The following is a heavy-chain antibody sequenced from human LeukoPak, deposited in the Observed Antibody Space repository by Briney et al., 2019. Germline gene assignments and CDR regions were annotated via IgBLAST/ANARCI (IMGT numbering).Heavy chain of an antibody. CDR1: GFTVSSYS. D-gene: IGHD2-2*01. CDR2: ISSSSSYI. V-gene: IGHV3-21*01. Sequence: GGSLRLSCAASGFTVSSYSMNWVRQAPGKGLEWVSSISSSSSYIYYADSVKGRFTISRDNAKNSLYLQMNSLRAEDTAVYYCARAWASSSFDIWGQGTMVTVSS. J-gene: IGHJ3*02. CDR3: ARAWASSSFDI.